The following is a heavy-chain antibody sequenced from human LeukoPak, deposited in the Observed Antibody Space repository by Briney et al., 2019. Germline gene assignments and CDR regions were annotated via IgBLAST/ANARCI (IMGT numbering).Heavy chain of an antibody. Sequence: GGSLRLSCAASGFTFSSYSMNWVRQAPGKGLEWVSYISISSSTISYAESVKGRFTISRDNAKNSLYLQMSSLRAEDTAVYYCARELNWNYAYNPCGQGTLVTVSS. V-gene: IGHV3-48*04. J-gene: IGHJ5*02. CDR2: ISISSSTI. CDR1: GFTFSSYS. D-gene: IGHD1-7*01. CDR3: ARELNWNYAYNP.